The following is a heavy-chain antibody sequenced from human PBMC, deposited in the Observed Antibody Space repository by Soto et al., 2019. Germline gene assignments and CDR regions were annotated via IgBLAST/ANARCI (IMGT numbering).Heavy chain of an antibody. J-gene: IGHJ6*02. CDR2: IYPGDSDT. CDR1: GYSFTSYW. D-gene: IGHD5-18*01. Sequence: PGESLKISCKGSGYSFTSYWIGWVRQMPGKGLEWMGIIYPGDSDTRYSPSFQGQVTISADKSISTAYLQWSSLKASDTAMYYCARRQGVYGYSYGADVLSYAMDVWGQGTTVTLSS. V-gene: IGHV5-51*01. CDR3: ARRQGVYGYSYGADVLSYAMDV.